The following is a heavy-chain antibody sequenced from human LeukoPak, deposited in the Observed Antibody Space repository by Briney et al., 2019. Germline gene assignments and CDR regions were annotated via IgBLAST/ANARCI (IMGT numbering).Heavy chain of an antibody. CDR2: VDHEDGET. J-gene: IGHJ4*02. CDR3: ATVLLRVRGSYYFDF. Sequence: ASVKVSCKVSGHTLTELSIHWVRQAPGKGLEWMGGVDHEDGETIYAQKFQGRVTMTEDTSTDIAYMELSSLRSEDTAVYYCATVLLRVRGSYYFDFWGQGTLVTVSS. V-gene: IGHV1-24*01. D-gene: IGHD3-10*01. CDR1: GHTLTELS.